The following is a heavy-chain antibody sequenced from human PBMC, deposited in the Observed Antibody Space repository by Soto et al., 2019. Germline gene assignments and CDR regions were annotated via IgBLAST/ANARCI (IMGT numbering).Heavy chain of an antibody. CDR2: IYWDDDK. Sequence: QITLKESGPTLVKPTQTLTLTCTFSGFSLSTSGVGVGWIRQPPGKALEWLALIYWDDDKRYSPSLKSRLTITKDTSKNQVVLTMTNMDPVETATYSCAHVYGGYDNVDYWGQGTLVTVSS. CDR3: AHVYGGYDNVDY. J-gene: IGHJ4*02. V-gene: IGHV2-5*02. CDR1: GFSLSTSGVG. D-gene: IGHD5-12*01.